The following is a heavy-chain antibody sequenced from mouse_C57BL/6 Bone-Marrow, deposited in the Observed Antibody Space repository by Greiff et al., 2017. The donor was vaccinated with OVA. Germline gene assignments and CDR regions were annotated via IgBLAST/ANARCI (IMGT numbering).Heavy chain of an antibody. Sequence: EVQLVESGGGLVQPKGSLKLSCAASGFSFNTYAMNWVRQAPGKGLEWVARIRSKSNNYATYYADSVKDRFTISRDDSESMLYLQMNNLKTEDTAMYYCVRLFTTVVASFFDYWGQGTTLTVSS. D-gene: IGHD1-1*01. CDR1: GFSFNTYA. V-gene: IGHV10-1*01. CDR2: IRSKSNNYAT. CDR3: VRLFTTVVASFFDY. J-gene: IGHJ2*01.